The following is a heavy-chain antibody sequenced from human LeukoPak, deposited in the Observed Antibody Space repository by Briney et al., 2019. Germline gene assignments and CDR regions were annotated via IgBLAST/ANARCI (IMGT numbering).Heavy chain of an antibody. Sequence: SETLSLTCTVSGDSISSYYWSWIRQPPGKGLEWIGYIYYSGSTNYNPSLKSRVTISVDTSKNQFSLKLSSVTAADTAVYYCARLYYDGSRYPNCFDPWGQGTLVNVSS. CDR1: GDSISSYY. CDR2: IYYSGST. J-gene: IGHJ5*02. V-gene: IGHV4-59*08. CDR3: ARLYYDGSRYPNCFDP. D-gene: IGHD3-22*01.